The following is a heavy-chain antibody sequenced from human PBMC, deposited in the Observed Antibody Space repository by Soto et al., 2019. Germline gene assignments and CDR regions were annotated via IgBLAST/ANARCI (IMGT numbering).Heavy chain of an antibody. J-gene: IGHJ3*01. CDR2: VSSSRLYV. Sequence: GGSQRHSCIASALNFSSYAITWVRPAPGIGLDWVSCVSSSRLYVYLADSVKGRYTISRDNGKNAVYLQINIERAEQTDVYYCARDWRGREYGSAAFDVWGQGTMV. D-gene: IGHD2-15*01. V-gene: IGHV3-21*06. CDR1: ALNFSSYA. CDR3: ARDWRGREYGSAAFDV.